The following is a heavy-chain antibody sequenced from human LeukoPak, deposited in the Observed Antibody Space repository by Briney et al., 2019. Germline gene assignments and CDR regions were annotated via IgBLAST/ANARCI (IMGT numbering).Heavy chain of an antibody. CDR3: AKEDYDYIWGSYSWFDP. V-gene: IGHV3-23*01. Sequence: SCKASGYTFSSYAMSWVRQAPGKGLEWVSAISGSGGSTYYADSVKGRFTISRDNSKNTLYLQMNSLRAEDTAVYYCAKEDYDYIWGSYSWFDPWGQGTLVTVSS. J-gene: IGHJ5*02. D-gene: IGHD3-16*01. CDR1: GYTFSSYA. CDR2: ISGSGGST.